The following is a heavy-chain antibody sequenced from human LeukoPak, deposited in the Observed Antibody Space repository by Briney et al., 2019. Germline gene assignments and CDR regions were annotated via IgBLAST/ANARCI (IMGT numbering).Heavy chain of an antibody. V-gene: IGHV4-30-4*01. CDR1: GGSLSSGDYY. J-gene: IGHJ5*02. D-gene: IGHD3-16*02. CDR3: ARDPRGELSLHDP. Sequence: SQTLSLTCTVSGGSLSSGDYYWSWIRQPPGKGLEWIGYIYYSGSTYYNPSLKSRVTISVDTSKNQFSLKLSSVTAADTAVYYCARDPRGELSLHDPWGQGTLVTVSS. CDR2: IYYSGST.